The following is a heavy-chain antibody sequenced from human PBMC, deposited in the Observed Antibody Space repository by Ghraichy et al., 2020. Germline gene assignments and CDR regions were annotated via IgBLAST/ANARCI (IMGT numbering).Heavy chain of an antibody. D-gene: IGHD6-13*01. CDR1: GFTFRTYV. CDR3: AKTYSRSDAFDV. CDR2: IGGTGGSP. V-gene: IGHV3-23*01. J-gene: IGHJ3*01. Sequence: GGSLRLSCAASGFTFRTYVMNWVRQAPGKGLEWVSSIGGTGGSPYYADSVKGRFTISRDNSQTTLFLQMTSLRVEDTAMYYCAKTYSRSDAFDVWGQGTVVSVSS.